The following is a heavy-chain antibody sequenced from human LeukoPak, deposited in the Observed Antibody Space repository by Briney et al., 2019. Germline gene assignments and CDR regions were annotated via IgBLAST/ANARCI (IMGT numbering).Heavy chain of an antibody. CDR3: VMDSSGGRLDY. CDR1: GFTFSSYA. V-gene: IGHV3-64D*09. D-gene: IGHD6-19*01. CDR2: ISSDGGST. J-gene: IGHJ4*01. Sequence: TGGSLRLSCSASGFTFSSYAMRWVRQAPGKGLEYVSSISSDGGSTYYADSVKGRFTISRDNSKNTLSLQMSSLRAEDTAVYYCVMDSSGGRLDYWGHGTLVTASS.